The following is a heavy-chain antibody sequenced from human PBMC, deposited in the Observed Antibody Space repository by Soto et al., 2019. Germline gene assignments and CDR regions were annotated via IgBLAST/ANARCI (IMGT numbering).Heavy chain of an antibody. CDR1: GGSFSGYY. V-gene: IGHV4-34*01. Sequence: QVQLQQWGAGLLKPSETLSLTCAVYGGSFSGYYWSWIRQPPGKGLEWMGEINHSGSTNYNPSLRSRVTISVDTSKNQFYLKLGSVTAADTGVYCCARVDKEASADYWGQGTLVTVSS. D-gene: IGHD3-9*01. CDR3: ARVDKEASADY. CDR2: INHSGST. J-gene: IGHJ4*02.